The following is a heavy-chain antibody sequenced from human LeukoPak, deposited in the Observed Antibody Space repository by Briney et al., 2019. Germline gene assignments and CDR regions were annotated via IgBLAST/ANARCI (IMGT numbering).Heavy chain of an antibody. CDR3: AKVGPYYYGSGSPFYYYYYYMDV. J-gene: IGHJ6*03. CDR2: ISGSGGST. Sequence: GGSLRLSCAASGFTFSDYYMNWIRQAPGKGLEWVSAISGSGGSTYYADSVKGRFTISRDNSKNTLYLQMNGLRAEDTAVYYCAKVGPYYYGSGSPFYYYYYYMDVWGKGTTVTISS. CDR1: GFTFSDYY. V-gene: IGHV3-23*01. D-gene: IGHD3-10*01.